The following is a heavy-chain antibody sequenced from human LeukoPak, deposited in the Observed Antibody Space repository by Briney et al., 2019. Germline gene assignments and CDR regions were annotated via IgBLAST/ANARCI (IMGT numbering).Heavy chain of an antibody. CDR1: GGSISSYY. D-gene: IGHD5-12*01. V-gene: IGHV4-59*08. CDR3: ARVRGSYYYYYMDV. Sequence: SETLSLTCTVSGGSISSYYWSWIRQPPGKGLEWIGYIHYSGTTNYNPSLKSRVTISVDTSKNQFSLKLSSVTAADTAVYYCARVRGSYYYYYMDVWGKGTTVTVSS. CDR2: IHYSGTT. J-gene: IGHJ6*03.